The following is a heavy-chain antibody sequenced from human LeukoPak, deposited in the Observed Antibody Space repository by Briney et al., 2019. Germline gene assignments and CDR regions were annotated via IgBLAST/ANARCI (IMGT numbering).Heavy chain of an antibody. CDR2: ISGSGGST. D-gene: IGHD2-2*01. CDR3: AKLSYRYCSSTSCYPFDY. J-gene: IGHJ4*02. Sequence: PGGSLRLSCAASGFTFSSYAMSWVRQAPGKGLEWVSAISGSGGSTYYADSVKGRFTISRDNSKNTLYLQMNSLRAEDTAVYYCAKLSYRYCSSTSCYPFDYWGQGTLVTVSS. CDR1: GFTFSSYA. V-gene: IGHV3-23*01.